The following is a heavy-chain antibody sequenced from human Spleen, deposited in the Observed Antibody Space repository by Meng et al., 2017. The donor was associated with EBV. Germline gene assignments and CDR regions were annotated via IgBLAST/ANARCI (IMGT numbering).Heavy chain of an antibody. D-gene: IGHD4-17*01. V-gene: IGHV1-2*06. Sequence: QVQLVPSGAEVKKPGASVKVSCKASGYTFTDYYMHWVRQAPGQGLEWMGRINPNSGDTDYAQKFQGRVTMTRDTSISTAYMELSRLRSDDTALYYCARDEMTTGFDYWGQGSLVTVSS. CDR1: GYTFTDYY. CDR2: INPNSGDT. J-gene: IGHJ4*02. CDR3: ARDEMTTGFDY.